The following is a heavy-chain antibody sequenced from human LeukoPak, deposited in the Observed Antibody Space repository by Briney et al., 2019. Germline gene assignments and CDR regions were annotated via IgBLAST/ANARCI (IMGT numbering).Heavy chain of an antibody. CDR3: AKDDKWLSLLLFDY. CDR2: VSLDGGTQ. CDR1: GFTFSSYW. V-gene: IGHV3-30*02. Sequence: PGGSLRLSCAASGFTFSSYWMSWVRQAPGKGLEWVAFVSLDGGTQNYADSVKGRFTISRDNSKNTLYLQMNSLRAEDTAVYYCAKDDKWLSLLLFDYWGQGTLVTVSS. D-gene: IGHD3-22*01. J-gene: IGHJ4*02.